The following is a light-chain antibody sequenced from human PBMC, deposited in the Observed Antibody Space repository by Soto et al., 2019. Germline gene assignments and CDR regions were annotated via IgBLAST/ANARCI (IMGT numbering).Light chain of an antibody. J-gene: IGKJ4*01. Sequence: EIEMTQSPASLSASLGDRVTISCRATQSVSDSLAWYQQKPGNPPRPLIYGASIRETGIPARFSGSGSGTEFSLTISSLQAEDFAVYYCQHYNGWPPTFGRGTKVEMK. V-gene: IGKV3D-15*01. CDR3: QHYNGWPPT. CDR1: QSVSDS. CDR2: GAS.